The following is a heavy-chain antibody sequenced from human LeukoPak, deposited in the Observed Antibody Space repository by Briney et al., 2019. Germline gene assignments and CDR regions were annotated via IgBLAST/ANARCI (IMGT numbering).Heavy chain of an antibody. CDR3: ARDRAYCSSTSCHGQRPLNWFDP. CDR1: GYTFTSYY. CDR2: INPSGGST. Sequence: GASVKVSCKASGYTFTSYYMHWVRQAPGQGLEWMGIINPSGGSTSYAQKFQGRVTMTRDMSTSTVYMELSSLRSEDTAVYYCARDRAYCSSTSCHGQRPLNWFDPWGQGTLVTVSS. D-gene: IGHD2-2*01. J-gene: IGHJ5*02. V-gene: IGHV1-46*01.